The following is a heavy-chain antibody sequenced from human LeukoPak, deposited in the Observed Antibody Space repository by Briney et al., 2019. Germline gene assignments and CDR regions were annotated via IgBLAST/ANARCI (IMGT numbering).Heavy chain of an antibody. Sequence: ASVKVSCKASGYTFTSYDISWVRQATGQGLEWMGWMNPNSGNTGYAQKFQGRVTMTRNISISTAYMELSSLRSEDTAVYYCARDLWGGARAAFDIWGQGTMVTVSS. CDR1: GYTFTSYD. D-gene: IGHD1-26*01. CDR2: MNPNSGNT. CDR3: ARDLWGGARAAFDI. J-gene: IGHJ3*02. V-gene: IGHV1-8*01.